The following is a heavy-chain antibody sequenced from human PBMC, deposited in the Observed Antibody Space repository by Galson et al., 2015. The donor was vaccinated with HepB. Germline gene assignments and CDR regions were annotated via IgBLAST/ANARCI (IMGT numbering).Heavy chain of an antibody. V-gene: IGHV1-2*04. Sequence: SVKVSCKASGYTFTGYYMHWVRQAPGQGLEWMGWINPNSGGTNYAQKFQGWVTMTRDTSISTAYMELSRLRSDDTAVYYCSRGYGYSYGGFDYWGQGTLVTVSS. D-gene: IGHD5-18*01. J-gene: IGHJ4*02. CDR3: SRGYGYSYGGFDY. CDR2: INPNSGGT. CDR1: GYTFTGYY.